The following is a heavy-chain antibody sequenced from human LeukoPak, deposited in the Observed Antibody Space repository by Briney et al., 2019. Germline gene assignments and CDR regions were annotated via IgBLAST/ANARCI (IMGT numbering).Heavy chain of an antibody. V-gene: IGHV3-66*02. D-gene: IGHD5-18*01. J-gene: IGHJ4*02. Sequence: GGSLRLSCAASGFTVSSNYMSWVRQAPGKGLEWVSVIYSGGSTCYADSVKGRFTISRDNSKNTLYLQMNSLRAEDTAVYYCARGHTATSTPEAVGYYFDYRGQGTLVTVSS. CDR1: GFTVSSNY. CDR2: IYSGGST. CDR3: ARGHTATSTPEAVGYYFDY.